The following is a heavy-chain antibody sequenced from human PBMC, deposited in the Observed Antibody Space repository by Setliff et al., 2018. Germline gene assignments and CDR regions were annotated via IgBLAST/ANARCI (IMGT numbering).Heavy chain of an antibody. V-gene: IGHV1-69*04. CDR3: ARIGFGYYSTSGAWYFDN. J-gene: IGHJ4*02. CDR1: GGTFSSYA. Sequence: SVKVSCKASGGTFSSYAISWVRQAPGQGLVWMGRIIPILGIANYAQKFQGRVTITADTSASTAYMELSSLRSEDTAVYYCARIGFGYYSTSGAWYFDNWGQGTLVTVSS. D-gene: IGHD2-8*01. CDR2: IIPILGIA.